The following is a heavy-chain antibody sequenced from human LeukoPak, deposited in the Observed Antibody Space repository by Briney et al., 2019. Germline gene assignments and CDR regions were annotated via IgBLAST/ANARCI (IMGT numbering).Heavy chain of an antibody. CDR1: DDSITIYY. D-gene: IGHD4-11*01. CDR2: IDHTGTT. CDR3: ARGRVSSSTWHSTYYYYFYMDV. V-gene: IGHV4-59*01. J-gene: IGHJ6*03. Sequence: SGTLSLTCSVSDDSITIYYWTWLRQPPGKGLEWIGYIDHTGTTNYNPSLTSRVTISRDTSKNHFSLQLSSVTAADTAVYFCARGRVSSSTWHSTYYYYFYMDVWGKGTTVTVSS.